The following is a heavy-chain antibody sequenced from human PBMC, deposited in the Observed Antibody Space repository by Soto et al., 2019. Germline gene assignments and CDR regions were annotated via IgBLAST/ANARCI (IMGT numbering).Heavy chain of an antibody. J-gene: IGHJ4*02. Sequence: PGGSLRLSCGASGFNFSNYEMNWVRQAPGKGLEWVSYISSSGSTMYYADSVKGRFTISRDNAKNSSYPHMNSLKVEDTAVYYCVRGGVYWGQGTLVTGSS. CDR3: VRGGVY. D-gene: IGHD2-8*01. CDR1: GFNFSNYE. V-gene: IGHV3-48*03. CDR2: ISSSGSTM.